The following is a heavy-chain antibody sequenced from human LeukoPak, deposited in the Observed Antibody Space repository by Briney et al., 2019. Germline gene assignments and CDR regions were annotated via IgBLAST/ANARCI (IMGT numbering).Heavy chain of an antibody. CDR2: ISDSGGST. D-gene: IGHD3-10*01. Sequence: ETLSLTCTVSGGSISSSSYYWGWIRQPPGKGLEWVSGISDSGGSTYYADSVKGRFTISRDNSKNTLYLQTNSLRAEDTAVYYCAKGGAVSSKSVTLIRGTRKYYYYMDVWGKGTTVTISS. J-gene: IGHJ6*03. CDR3: AKGGAVSSKSVTLIRGTRKYYYYMDV. V-gene: IGHV3-23*01. CDR1: GGSISSSSYY.